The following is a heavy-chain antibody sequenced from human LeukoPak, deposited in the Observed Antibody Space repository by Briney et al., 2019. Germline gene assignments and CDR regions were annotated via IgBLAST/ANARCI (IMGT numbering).Heavy chain of an antibody. Sequence: PGGSLRLSCAASGFTFSDYYMTGIRQAPGKGREWVSYISGRSSDTNYADCVKGRFTIYRDNAKNSLYLQMNSLRAEDTAVYYCARVNPISSGFYAYWGQGTPVTVSS. V-gene: IGHV3-11*06. CDR3: ARVNPISSGFYAY. J-gene: IGHJ4*02. D-gene: IGHD3-22*01. CDR2: ISGRSSDT. CDR1: GFTFSDYY.